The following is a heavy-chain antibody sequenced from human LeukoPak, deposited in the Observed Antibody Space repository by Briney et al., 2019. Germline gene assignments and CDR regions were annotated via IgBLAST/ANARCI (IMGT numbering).Heavy chain of an antibody. CDR2: IWYDGSNR. D-gene: IGHD6-25*01. CDR3: ARSESSARGSDY. J-gene: IGHJ4*02. Sequence: GTSLRLSCAASGFTFSSYGMHWVRQAPGKGLEWVAVIWYDGSNRYYGDSVKGRFTISRDNSKNTVYLQMSSLRAEDTAVYYCARSESSARGSDYWGQGTLVTVSS. V-gene: IGHV3-33*03. CDR1: GFTFSSYG.